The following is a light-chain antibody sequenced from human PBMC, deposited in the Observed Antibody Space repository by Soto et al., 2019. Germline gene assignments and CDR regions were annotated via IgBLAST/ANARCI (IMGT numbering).Light chain of an antibody. V-gene: IGLV1-40*01. J-gene: IGLJ3*02. CDR3: QSYDTSLSTWV. CDR1: TSNIGAGYD. Sequence: QSVVTQPPSVSGAPGQRVTISCTGSTSNIGAGYDVHWYQQVPATAPKLLIYGDGKRPSGVPDRFSNSKSATSASLAITGLHAEDEADYYCQSYDTSLSTWVFGGGTQLTVL. CDR2: GDG.